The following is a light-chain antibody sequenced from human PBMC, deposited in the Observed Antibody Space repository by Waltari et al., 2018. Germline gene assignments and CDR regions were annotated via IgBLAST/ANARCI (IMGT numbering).Light chain of an antibody. V-gene: IGKV1-16*02. Sequence: DIQMTQSPSSLSASVGDRVTITCRASQGISTYLAWFQQKPGKAPNSLIYAASSLQSGVPSKFSGSGSGTDFTLTISSLQPEDFATYYCQQYNSYPLTFGGGTK. CDR3: QQYNSYPLT. CDR2: AAS. CDR1: QGISTY. J-gene: IGKJ4*01.